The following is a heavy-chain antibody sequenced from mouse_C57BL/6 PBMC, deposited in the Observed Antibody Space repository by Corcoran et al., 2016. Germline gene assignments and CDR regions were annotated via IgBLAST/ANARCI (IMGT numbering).Heavy chain of an antibody. CDR2: INPDNGGT. CDR1: GYTFTDYN. D-gene: IGHD2-3*01. CDR3: ARWAYDGYFFDY. V-gene: IGHV1-18*01. J-gene: IGHJ2*01. Sequence: VQLQQSGAELARPGASVNIPCKASGYTFTDYNMDWVKQSHGKSLEWIGDINPDNGGTIYNQNFKGKATLTVDKSSGTAYMELRSLTSEDTAVYYCARWAYDGYFFDYWGQGTTLAVSS.